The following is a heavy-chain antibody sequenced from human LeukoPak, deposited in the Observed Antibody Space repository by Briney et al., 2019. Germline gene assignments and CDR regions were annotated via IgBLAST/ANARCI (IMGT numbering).Heavy chain of an antibody. CDR1: GFTFSSYT. D-gene: IGHD2-2*01. V-gene: IGHV3-21*01. CDR2: ISGSNSYI. Sequence: GGSLRLSCAASGFTFSSYTMHWIRQAPGKGLEWVSSISGSNSYIFYADSVKGRFTVSRDNAKDSLYLQMNSLRAEDTAVYYCARGPYCSSTSCYSNWFDPWGQGTLVTVSS. CDR3: ARGPYCSSTSCYSNWFDP. J-gene: IGHJ5*02.